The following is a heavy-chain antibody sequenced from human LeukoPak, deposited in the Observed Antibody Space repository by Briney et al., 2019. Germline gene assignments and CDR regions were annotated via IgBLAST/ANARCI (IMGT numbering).Heavy chain of an antibody. D-gene: IGHD1-26*01. Sequence: GRSLRLSCAASGFTFDDYAMHWVRQAPGKGLEWVSGISWNSGSIGYADSVKGRFTISRDNAKNSLYLQMNSLRAEDMALYYCGKDVGWELRGGAFDIWGQGTMVTVSS. CDR2: ISWNSGSI. V-gene: IGHV3-9*03. CDR3: GKDVGWELRGGAFDI. J-gene: IGHJ3*02. CDR1: GFTFDDYA.